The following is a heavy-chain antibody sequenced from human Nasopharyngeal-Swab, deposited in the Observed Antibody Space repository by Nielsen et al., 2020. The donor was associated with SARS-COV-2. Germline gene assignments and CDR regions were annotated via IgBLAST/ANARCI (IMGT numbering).Heavy chain of an antibody. CDR3: ASGLGYYDSSGYYNDAFDI. J-gene: IGHJ3*02. CDR1: GFTFSRYA. CDR2: ISYDGSNK. D-gene: IGHD3-22*01. V-gene: IGHV3-30-3*01. Sequence: GGSLRLSCAASGFTFSRYAMHWVRQAPGKGLEWVAVISYDGSNKYYADSVKGRFTISRDNSKNTLYLQMNSLRAEDTAVYYCASGLGYYDSSGYYNDAFDIWGQGTMVTVSS.